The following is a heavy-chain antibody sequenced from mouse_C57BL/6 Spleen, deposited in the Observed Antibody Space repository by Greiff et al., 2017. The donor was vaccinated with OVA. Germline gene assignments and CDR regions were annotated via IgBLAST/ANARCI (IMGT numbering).Heavy chain of an antibody. V-gene: IGHV1-64*01. CDR2: IHPNSGST. CDR1: GYTFTSYW. D-gene: IGHD1-1*01. Sequence: QVQLQQPGAELVKPGASVKLSCQASGYTFTSYWMHWVKQRPGQGLEWIGMIHPNSGSTNYNEKFKSKATLTVDKSSSTAYMQLSSLTSEDSAVYYCARTSGYYGSSLDYWGQGTTLTVSS. CDR3: ARTSGYYGSSLDY. J-gene: IGHJ2*01.